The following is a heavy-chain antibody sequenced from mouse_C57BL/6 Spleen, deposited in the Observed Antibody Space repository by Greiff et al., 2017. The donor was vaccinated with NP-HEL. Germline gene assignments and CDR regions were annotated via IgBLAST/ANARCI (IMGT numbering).Heavy chain of an antibody. J-gene: IGHJ3*01. Sequence: VQLQQPGAELVKPGASVKLSCKASGYTFTSYWMHWVKQRPGQGLEWIGMIHPNSGSTNYNEKFKSKATLTVDKSSSTAYMQLSSLTSEDSAVYYCASPPITTVVATPFAYWGQGTLVTVSA. CDR2: IHPNSGST. CDR3: ASPPITTVVATPFAY. V-gene: IGHV1-64*01. D-gene: IGHD1-1*01. CDR1: GYTFTSYW.